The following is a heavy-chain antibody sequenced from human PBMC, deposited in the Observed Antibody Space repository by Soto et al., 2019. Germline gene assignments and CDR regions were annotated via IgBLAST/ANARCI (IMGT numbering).Heavy chain of an antibody. Sequence: TLSLTCTVSGGSSSSGGYYWSWIRQHPGKGLEWIGYIYYSGSTYYNPSLKSRVTISVDTSKNQFSLKLSSVTAADTAVYYCASTMDTAMVLFDYWGQGTLVTVSS. CDR3: ASTMDTAMVLFDY. D-gene: IGHD5-18*01. V-gene: IGHV4-31*03. J-gene: IGHJ4*02. CDR2: IYYSGST. CDR1: GGSSSSGGYY.